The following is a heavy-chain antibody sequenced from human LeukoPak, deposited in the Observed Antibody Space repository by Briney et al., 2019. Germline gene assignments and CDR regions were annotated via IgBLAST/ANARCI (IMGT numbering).Heavy chain of an antibody. CDR2: IYATGST. CDR1: GGSISSYY. J-gene: IGHJ5*02. V-gene: IGHV4-4*09. Sequence: SETLSLTCTVSGGSISSYYWSWIRQPPGKGLEWIGYIYATGSTNYNPSLKSRVTISVNTSKNQFSLNLRSVTAADTAVYYCARHGSVRSPLGPWGQGTLVTVSS. D-gene: IGHD3-10*01. CDR3: ARHGSVRSPLGP.